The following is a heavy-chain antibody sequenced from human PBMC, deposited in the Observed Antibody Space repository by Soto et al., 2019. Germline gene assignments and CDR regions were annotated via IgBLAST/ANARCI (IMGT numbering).Heavy chain of an antibody. Sequence: SPTLSLTCAISVDSVSSNSAAWNLISQSPSRGLEWLGRTYYKSKWYNDYAVSVNSRITINPDTSKNQFSLQLNSVTPEDTAVYYCARDSAVVVPAVTYGMDVWGQGNTVT. J-gene: IGHJ6*02. CDR2: TYYKSKWYN. D-gene: IGHD2-2*01. CDR3: ARDSAVVVPAVTYGMDV. V-gene: IGHV6-1*01. CDR1: VDSVSSNSAA.